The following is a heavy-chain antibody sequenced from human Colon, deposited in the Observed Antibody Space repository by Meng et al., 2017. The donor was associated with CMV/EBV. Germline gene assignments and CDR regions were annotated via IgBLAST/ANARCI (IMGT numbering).Heavy chain of an antibody. CDR3: AQVPGYYYYGMDV. J-gene: IGHJ6*02. CDR2: IDWDDHK. CDR1: GFSLSTTGMR. Sequence: SGPTLVKPTQTLALTCTFSGFSLSTTGMRVSWIRQPPGKALEWLARIDWDDHKFYSTSLKNRLTISKDTSKNQVVLTVTNMDPVDTATYYCAQVPGYYYYGMDVWGQGTTVTVSS. V-gene: IGHV2-70D*14.